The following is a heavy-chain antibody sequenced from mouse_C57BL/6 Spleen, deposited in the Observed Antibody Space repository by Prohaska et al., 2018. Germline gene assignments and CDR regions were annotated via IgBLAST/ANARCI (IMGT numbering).Heavy chain of an antibody. CDR1: GFTFSNYW. CDR2: IRLKSDNYAT. CDR3: TAPAGSSDY. Sequence: EVKLEESGGGLVQPGGSMKLSCVASGFTFSNYWMNWVRQSPEKGLEWVAQIRLKSDNYATHYAESVKVRFTISRDDSKSSVYLQMNNVRAEDTGIYYCTAPAGSSDYWGQGTTLTVSS. D-gene: IGHD1-3*01. J-gene: IGHJ2*01. V-gene: IGHV6-3*01.